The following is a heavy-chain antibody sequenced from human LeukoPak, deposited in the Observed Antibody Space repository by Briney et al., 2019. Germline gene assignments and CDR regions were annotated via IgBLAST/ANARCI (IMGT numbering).Heavy chain of an antibody. CDR1: GFTFSHAW. CDR2: IKSKTDGGTT. J-gene: IGHJ3*02. Sequence: GGSLRLSCAASGFTFSHAWMSWVRQAPGKGLEWVGRIKSKTDGGTTDYAAPVKGRFTISRDDSKNTLYLQMNSLKTEDTAVYYCTTDLLAVAGTDAFDIWGQGTMVTVSS. D-gene: IGHD6-19*01. CDR3: TTDLLAVAGTDAFDI. V-gene: IGHV3-15*01.